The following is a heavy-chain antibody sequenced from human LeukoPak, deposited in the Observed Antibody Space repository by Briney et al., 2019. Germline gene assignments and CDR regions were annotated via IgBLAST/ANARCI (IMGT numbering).Heavy chain of an antibody. D-gene: IGHD1-26*01. CDR2: INPNSGGT. CDR3: AREWRVGAIHTDY. V-gene: IGHV1-2*02. CDR1: GYTFTGYY. J-gene: IGHJ4*02. Sequence: ASVKVSCKSSGYTFTGYYMHWVRQAPGQGLEWMGWINPNSGGTNYAQKFQGRVTITRDTSISTAYMELSRLRSDDTAVYYCAREWRVGAIHTDYWGQGTLVTVSS.